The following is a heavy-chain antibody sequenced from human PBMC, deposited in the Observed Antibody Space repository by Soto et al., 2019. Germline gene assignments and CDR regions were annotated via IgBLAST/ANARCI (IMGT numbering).Heavy chain of an antibody. CDR3: AKGKYGLYGMDV. J-gene: IGHJ6*01. CDR2: ITWNSDSI. D-gene: IGHD4-17*01. V-gene: IGHV3-9*01. Sequence: EVQLVESGGGLVQPGRSLRLSCAASGFTFDNYAMHWVQQAPGRGLEWVSGITWNSDSIGYADSVKGRFSISRDNTKNSLYLRMNSLRAEDTALYYCAKGKYGLYGMDVWGQGTTVTVSS. CDR1: GFTFDNYA.